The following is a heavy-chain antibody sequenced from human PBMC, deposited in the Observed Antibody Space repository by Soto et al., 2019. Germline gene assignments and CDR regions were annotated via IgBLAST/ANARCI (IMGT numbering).Heavy chain of an antibody. V-gene: IGHV4-30-2*05. J-gene: IGHJ4*02. CDR2: IYHSGST. Sequence: SETLSLTCAVSGGSISSGGYSWSWIRQPPGKGLEWIGYIYHSGSTYYNPSLKSRVTISVDTSKNQFSLALTSVTAVDTAIYYCARGSTTEKVDSWGQGILVTVSS. CDR1: GGSISSGGYS. CDR3: ARGSTTEKVDS.